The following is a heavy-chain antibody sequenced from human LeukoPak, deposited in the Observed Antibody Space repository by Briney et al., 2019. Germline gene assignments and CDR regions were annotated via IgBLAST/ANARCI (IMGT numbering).Heavy chain of an antibody. Sequence: GGSLRLSCAASGFTFSSYWMSWVRQAPGKGLEWVANIKQDGSEKYYVDSVKGRFTISRDNAKNSLYLQMNSLRAEDTAVYYCARAPYSGYDLHFDYWGQGTLVTVSS. CDR2: IKQDGSEK. J-gene: IGHJ4*02. CDR1: GFTFSSYW. CDR3: ARAPYSGYDLHFDY. D-gene: IGHD5-12*01. V-gene: IGHV3-7*01.